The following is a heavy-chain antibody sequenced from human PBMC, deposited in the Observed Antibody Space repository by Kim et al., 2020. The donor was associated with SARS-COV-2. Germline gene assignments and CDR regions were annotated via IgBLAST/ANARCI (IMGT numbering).Heavy chain of an antibody. CDR3: AKDKEWYSSSWNPFDY. CDR1: GFTFGDYA. CDR2: ISWNSGII. J-gene: IGHJ4*02. V-gene: IGHV3-9*01. Sequence: GGSLRLSCAASGFTFGDYAMHWVRQASGKGLEWVSGISWNSGIIGYADSVKGRFIISRDNAKNSLYLQMNSLRGEDTALYYCAKDKEWYSSSWNPFDYWGQGTLVTVSS. D-gene: IGHD6-13*01.